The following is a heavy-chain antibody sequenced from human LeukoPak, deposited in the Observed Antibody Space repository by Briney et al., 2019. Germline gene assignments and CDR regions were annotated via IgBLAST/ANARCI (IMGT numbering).Heavy chain of an antibody. CDR1: GCTFTSHG. CDR3: ARLTYYSGSGAYDY. J-gene: IGHJ4*02. CDR2: ISGYNGNT. D-gene: IGHD3-10*01. V-gene: IGHV1-18*04. Sequence: ASVKVSCKASGCTFTSHGISWVRQAPGQGLERMGWISGYNGNTNYAQKFQGRVNMTTDTSTSTAYMELRSLRSDDTAVYYCARLTYYSGSGAYDYWGQGTLVTVSS.